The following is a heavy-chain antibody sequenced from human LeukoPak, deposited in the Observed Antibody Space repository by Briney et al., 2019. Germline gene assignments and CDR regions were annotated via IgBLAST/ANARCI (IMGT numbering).Heavy chain of an antibody. CDR2: IYYSGST. V-gene: IGHV4-59*08. D-gene: IGHD5-24*01. Sequence: SETLSLTCTGSGGSMSSYDWSWIRQPPCKGREWIGDIYYSGSTKYNPSLKSRVTISVDTSKSQFYMKLSSVTAADTGVYYCARGARAGYNLEPFDYWGQGTLVTVSS. CDR3: ARGARAGYNLEPFDY. CDR1: GGSMSSYD. J-gene: IGHJ4*02.